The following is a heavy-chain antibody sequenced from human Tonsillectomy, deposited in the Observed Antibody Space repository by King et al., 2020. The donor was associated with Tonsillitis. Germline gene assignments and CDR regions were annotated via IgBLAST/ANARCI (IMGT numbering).Heavy chain of an antibody. Sequence: QLQLQESGPGLVKPSGTLSLTCTVSGDSISSSNWWSWVRQPPGKGLEWIGEIYHSGITNYNPSLKSRVSMSVDRSKNQFSLKMNSVTAADTAVYYCGREVADDSPYYDIPGISPGGQGTLVTVSS. J-gene: IGHJ4*02. V-gene: IGHV4-4*02. CDR3: GREVADDSPYYDIPGISP. D-gene: IGHD3-22*01. CDR1: GDSISSSNW. CDR2: IYHSGIT.